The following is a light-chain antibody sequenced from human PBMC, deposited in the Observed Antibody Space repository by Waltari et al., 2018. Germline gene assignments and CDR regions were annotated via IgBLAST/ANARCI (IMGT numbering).Light chain of an antibody. Sequence: QTVVTQAPSLSVSPGGTVTLTCALSSGSVPSTSYPTWYQQTPGQPPRTLVYKGISRSSGVPDRFSGSILGNIAALTITGAQADDESDYYCSMYMGSGVWVFGGGTKLTVL. CDR1: SGSVPSTSY. V-gene: IGLV8-61*01. CDR2: KGI. CDR3: SMYMGSGVWV. J-gene: IGLJ3*02.